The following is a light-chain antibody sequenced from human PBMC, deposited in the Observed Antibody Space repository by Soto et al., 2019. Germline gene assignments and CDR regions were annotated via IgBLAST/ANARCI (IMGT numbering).Light chain of an antibody. CDR1: NSDVGGYTY. CDR3: SSYTISSSCD. CDR2: AVS. V-gene: IGLV2-14*03. Sequence: QSALIQPSSVSWSPAQSITISCSGTNSDVGGYTYVFWYRHHPGKTPNHTFYAVSNRPSGISNSFSGYKSGNPASLNISGHQAEDEAGYNCSSYTISSSCDVGTGTKVTVL. J-gene: IGLJ1*01.